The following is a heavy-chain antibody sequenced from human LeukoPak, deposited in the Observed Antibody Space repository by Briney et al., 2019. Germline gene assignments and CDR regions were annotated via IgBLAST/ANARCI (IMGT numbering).Heavy chain of an antibody. V-gene: IGHV4-30-2*01. D-gene: IGHD3-16*01. CDR2: IYHSGST. CDR1: GGSISSGGYD. Sequence: PSQTLSLTCTVSGGSISSGGYDWSWIRQPPGKGLEWIGYIYHSGSTYYNPSLKSRVTISVDRSKNQFSLKLSSVTAADTAVYYCARGLGASGPDYYYYMDIWGKGTTVTVSS. CDR3: ARGLGASGPDYYYYMDI. J-gene: IGHJ6*03.